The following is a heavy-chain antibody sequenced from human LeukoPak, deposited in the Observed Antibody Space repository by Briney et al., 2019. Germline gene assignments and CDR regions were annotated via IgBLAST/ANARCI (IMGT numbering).Heavy chain of an antibody. V-gene: IGHV3-48*03. CDR2: ISRSGSTK. CDR1: GFNFSSCD. J-gene: IGHJ3*02. CDR3: ARSALTGVAFDI. Sequence: GGSLRLSCAASGFNFSSCDMNWVRQAPGKGLEWLSYISRSGSTKYYADSVKGRFTISRDNAKNSLFLQMNSLRAEDTAVYYCARSALTGVAFDIWGQGTMVTVSS.